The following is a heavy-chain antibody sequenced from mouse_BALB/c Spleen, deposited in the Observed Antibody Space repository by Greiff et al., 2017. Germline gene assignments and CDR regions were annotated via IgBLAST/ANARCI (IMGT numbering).Heavy chain of an antibody. V-gene: IGHV5-6-5*01. CDR2: ISSGGST. CDR3: ARGPPEAMDY. CDR1: GFTFSSYA. J-gene: IGHJ4*01. Sequence: EVMLVESGGGLVKPGGSLKLSCAASGFTFSSYAMSWVRQTPEKRLEWVASISSGGSTYYPDSVKGRFTISRDNARNILYLQMSSLRSEDTAMYYCARGPPEAMDYWGQGTSVTVSS.